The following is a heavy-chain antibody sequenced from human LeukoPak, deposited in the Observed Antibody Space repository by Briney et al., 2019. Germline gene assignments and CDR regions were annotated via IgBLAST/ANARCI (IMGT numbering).Heavy chain of an antibody. CDR1: GFTFSNYA. Sequence: PGGSLRLSCAVSGFTFSNYAMSWVRQAPGKGLEWISAVSGRDTSTYYTDSVKGRFTISRDNSKNTLYLQMNSLSAEDTAIYYCAKWGDYDVLTGYYDSDYWGQGTLVTVSS. CDR3: AKWGDYDVLTGYYDSDY. J-gene: IGHJ4*02. D-gene: IGHD3-9*01. CDR2: VSGRDTST. V-gene: IGHV3-23*01.